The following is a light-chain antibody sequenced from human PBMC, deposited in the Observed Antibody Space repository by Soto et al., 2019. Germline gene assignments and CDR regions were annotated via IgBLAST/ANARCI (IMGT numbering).Light chain of an antibody. CDR2: GNN. CDR3: QSYDSSLSGVV. V-gene: IGLV1-40*01. Sequence: QSVLTQPPSVSGASGQRVTISCTGSSSNIGAGYDVHWYQQLPGTAPKLLIYGNNNRPSGVPDRFSGSKSGTSASLAITGLQADDEADYYCQSYDSSLSGVVFGGGTKVTVL. CDR1: SSNIGAGYD. J-gene: IGLJ2*01.